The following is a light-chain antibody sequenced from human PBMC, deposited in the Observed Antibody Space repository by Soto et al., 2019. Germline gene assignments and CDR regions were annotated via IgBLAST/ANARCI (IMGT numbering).Light chain of an antibody. Sequence: EIVLTQSPGTLSMSPGERATLSCRASQSLSSSYLAWYQQKPGQAPRLLIYDASNRATGIPARFSGSGSGTDFTLTISSLEPEDFAVYYCQQRSNWPPITFGQGTRLEIK. V-gene: IGKV3-11*01. CDR1: QSLSSSY. J-gene: IGKJ5*01. CDR3: QQRSNWPPIT. CDR2: DAS.